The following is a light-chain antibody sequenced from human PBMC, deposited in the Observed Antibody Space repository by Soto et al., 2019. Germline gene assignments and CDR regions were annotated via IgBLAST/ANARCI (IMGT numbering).Light chain of an antibody. CDR2: GAS. V-gene: IGKV3-20*01. CDR3: QQYGSSPPFT. Sequence: EIVLTQSPGTLSLSPGERATLSCRASQSVSRSYFAWYQQKPGQAPRLLIYGASSRATGIPDRFSGSGSGTDFTLTISRREPEDYAVYYCQQYGSSPPFTFGPGTKVDIK. J-gene: IGKJ3*01. CDR1: QSVSRSY.